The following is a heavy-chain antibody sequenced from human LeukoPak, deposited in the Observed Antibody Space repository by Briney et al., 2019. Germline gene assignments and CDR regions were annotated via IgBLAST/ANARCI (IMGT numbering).Heavy chain of an antibody. D-gene: IGHD3-16*02. CDR3: ARDFAPALGYDYVWGSYRQESAFDI. Sequence: SETLSLTCTVSGGSNSSYYWSWIRQPPGKGLEWIGYIYYSGSTNYNPSLKSRVTISVDTSKNQFSLKLSSVTAADTAVYYCARDFAPALGYDYVWGSYRQESAFDIWGQGTMVTVSS. CDR2: IYYSGST. V-gene: IGHV4-59*01. CDR1: GGSNSSYY. J-gene: IGHJ3*02.